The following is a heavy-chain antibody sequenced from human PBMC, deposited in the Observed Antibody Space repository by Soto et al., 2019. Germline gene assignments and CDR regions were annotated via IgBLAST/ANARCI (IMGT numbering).Heavy chain of an antibody. Sequence: QVQLVESGGGVVQPGRSLRLSCAASGFTFSSYAMHWVRQAPGKGLEWVAVISYDGSNKYYADSVKGRFTISRDNSKNTLYLQMNSLRAEDTAVYYCASASSSSWYEGDGMDVWGQGTTVTVSS. J-gene: IGHJ6*02. D-gene: IGHD6-13*01. CDR2: ISYDGSNK. CDR1: GFTFSSYA. V-gene: IGHV3-30-3*01. CDR3: ASASSSSWYEGDGMDV.